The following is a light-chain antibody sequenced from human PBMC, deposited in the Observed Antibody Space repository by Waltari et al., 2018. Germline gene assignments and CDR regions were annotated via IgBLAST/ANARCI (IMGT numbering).Light chain of an antibody. CDR3: MQSLQALWT. J-gene: IGKJ1*01. V-gene: IGKV2-28*01. CDR1: QSLLHRNVNNY. Sequence: DIVMTQSPVSLPVTPGEPASISCRSSQSLLHRNVNNYLDWYLQKPGQSPQLLIYLGSNRASGVPDRFSGSGSGTDFTLKISRVEAEDVGVYYCMQSLQALWTFGPGTKVEIK. CDR2: LGS.